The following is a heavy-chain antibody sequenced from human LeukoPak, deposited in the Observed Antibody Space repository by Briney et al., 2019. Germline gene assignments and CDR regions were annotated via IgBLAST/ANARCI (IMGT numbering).Heavy chain of an antibody. J-gene: IGHJ5*02. V-gene: IGHV3-48*03. CDR2: ISSSGGTI. Sequence: GGSLRPSCAASGSTLSSYEMNWVGQAPGKGLDWVAYISSSGGTIYYADSVKGRFTISRDNAKNSLYLQMNSLRAEDTGVYYCARLGTWGQGTLVTVSS. CDR1: GSTLSSYE. D-gene: IGHD7-27*01. CDR3: ARLGT.